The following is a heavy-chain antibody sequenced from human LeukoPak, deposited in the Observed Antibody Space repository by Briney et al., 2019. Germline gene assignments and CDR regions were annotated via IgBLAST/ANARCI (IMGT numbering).Heavy chain of an antibody. Sequence: SETLSLTCSVSGGSISSSSYYWAWIRQPPGKGLEWIGSVYSSGSTYSNPSLKSRVTISVDTSKNQFSLKLTPVTAADTSVYFCARLSCSSTTCYFPDAFDIWGQGTMVTVSS. CDR1: GGSISSSSYY. J-gene: IGHJ3*02. CDR3: ARLSCSSTTCYFPDAFDI. D-gene: IGHD2-2*01. V-gene: IGHV4-39*01. CDR2: VYSSGST.